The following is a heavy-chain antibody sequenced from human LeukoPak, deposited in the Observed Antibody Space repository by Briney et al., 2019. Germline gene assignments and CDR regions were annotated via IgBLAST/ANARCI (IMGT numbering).Heavy chain of an antibody. V-gene: IGHV3-53*04. J-gene: IGHJ4*02. Sequence: GGSLRLSCAASGFTLSSYAMSWVRQAPGKGLEWVSVIYSGGSTYYADSVKGRFTISRHNSKNTLYLQMNSLRAEDTAVYYCARHPPRYYDSSGYYYFDYWGQGTLVTVSS. CDR1: GFTLSSYA. D-gene: IGHD3-22*01. CDR2: IYSGGST. CDR3: ARHPPRYYDSSGYYYFDY.